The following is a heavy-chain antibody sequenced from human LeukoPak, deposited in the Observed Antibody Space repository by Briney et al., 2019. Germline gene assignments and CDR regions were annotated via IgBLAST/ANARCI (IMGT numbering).Heavy chain of an antibody. CDR1: GFTFSSYW. CDR3: ARDRAAAGGTFDY. V-gene: IGHV3-7*01. J-gene: IGHJ4*02. CDR2: IKQDGSEK. D-gene: IGHD6-13*01. Sequence: PGGSLRLSCAASGFTFSSYWMSWVRQAPGKGLEWVANIKQDGSEKYYEDSVKGRFTISRDNAKNSLYLQMNSLRAEDTAVCYCARDRAAAGGTFDYWGQGTLVTVSS.